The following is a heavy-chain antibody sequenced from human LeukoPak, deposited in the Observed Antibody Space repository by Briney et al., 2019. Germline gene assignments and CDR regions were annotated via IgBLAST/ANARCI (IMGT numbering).Heavy chain of an antibody. J-gene: IGHJ4*02. CDR2: ISSSSSYI. Sequence: GGSLRLSCAASGFTFSDYSMNWVRQAPGKGLEWVSSISSSSSYIYYADSLKGRFTISSDNAKNSLYLQMNSLRAEDTAVYYCARGHLFDYWGQGTLVTVSS. CDR3: ARGHLFDY. CDR1: GFTFSDYS. V-gene: IGHV3-21*01.